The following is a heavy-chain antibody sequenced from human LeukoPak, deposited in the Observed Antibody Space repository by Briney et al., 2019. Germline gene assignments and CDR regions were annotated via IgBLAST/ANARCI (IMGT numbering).Heavy chain of an antibody. Sequence: GGSLRLSCAASGFTFSSYAMHWVRQAPGKGLEYVSAISSNGGSTYYANSVKGRFTISRDNSKNTLYLQMGSLRAEDMAVYYCARWDDYGSGGVYWGQGTLVTVSS. V-gene: IGHV3-64*01. CDR2: ISSNGGST. J-gene: IGHJ4*02. CDR3: ARWDDYGSGGVY. D-gene: IGHD3-10*01. CDR1: GFTFSSYA.